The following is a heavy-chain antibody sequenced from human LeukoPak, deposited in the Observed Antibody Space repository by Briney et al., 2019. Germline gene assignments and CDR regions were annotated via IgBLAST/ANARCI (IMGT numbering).Heavy chain of an antibody. Sequence: GGSLRLSCSASGFLFYSYAMHWVRQAPGRGLEYVAAVTSSGSSTFHANSVKGRFTISRDNSKNTLYLQMNSLRAEDTAVYYRAKGPKMTTVTHFDYWGQGTLVTVSS. CDR2: VTSSGSST. V-gene: IGHV3-64*04. J-gene: IGHJ4*02. CDR1: GFLFYSYA. CDR3: AKGPKMTTVTHFDY. D-gene: IGHD4-11*01.